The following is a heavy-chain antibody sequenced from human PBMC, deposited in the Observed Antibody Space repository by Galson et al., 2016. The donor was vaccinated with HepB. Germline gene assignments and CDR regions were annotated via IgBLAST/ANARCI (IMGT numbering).Heavy chain of an antibody. V-gene: IGHV4-4*02. CDR2: IYRSGTT. J-gene: IGHJ4*02. CDR3: ARRAVAGTRVFDY. CDR1: GGSVSSNNW. Sequence: EPLSLTCAVSGGSVSSNNWWSWVRQPPGKGLEWIGEIYRSGTTDYNPSLKSRVTVSVDKSKNQFSLKVTSVPAADTAVYYCARRAVAGTRVFDYWGQGILVIVSS. D-gene: IGHD6-19*01.